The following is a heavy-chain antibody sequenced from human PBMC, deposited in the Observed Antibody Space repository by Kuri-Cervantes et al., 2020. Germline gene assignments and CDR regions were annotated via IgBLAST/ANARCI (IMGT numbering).Heavy chain of an antibody. J-gene: IGHJ4*02. CDR2: INPNSGGT. CDR3: ARDRQGIAAAGFDY. CDR1: GYTFTGYC. V-gene: IGHV1-2*02. D-gene: IGHD6-13*01. Sequence: ASVKVSCKASGYTFTGYCMHWVRQAPGQGLEWMGWINPNSGGTNYAQKLQGRVTMTTDTSTSTAYMELRSLRSDDTAVYYCARDRQGIAAAGFDYWGQGTLVTVSS.